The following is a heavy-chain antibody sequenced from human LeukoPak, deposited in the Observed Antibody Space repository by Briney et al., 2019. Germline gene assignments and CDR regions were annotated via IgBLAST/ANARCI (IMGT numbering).Heavy chain of an antibody. J-gene: IGHJ3*02. D-gene: IGHD3-22*01. CDR1: GGTFSSYA. V-gene: IGHV1-69*06. CDR3: ARDLSNYYDSSGYYMTNQDAFDI. Sequence: SVKVSCKASGGTFSSYAISWVRQAPGQGLEWMGGIIPIFGTANYAQKFQGRVTITADKSTSTAYMELSSLRSEDTAVYYCARDLSNYYDSSGYYMTNQDAFDIWGQGTMVTVSS. CDR2: IIPIFGTA.